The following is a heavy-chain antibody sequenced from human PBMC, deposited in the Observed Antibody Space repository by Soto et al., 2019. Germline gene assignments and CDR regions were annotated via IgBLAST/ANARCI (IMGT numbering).Heavy chain of an antibody. CDR3: ARRYGVAFDL. CDR2: IYYSGST. J-gene: IGHJ3*01. D-gene: IGHD3-10*01. CDR1: GGSISSYY. Sequence: QVQLQESGPGLVKPSETLSLTCTVSGGSISSYYWSWIRQPPGKGLEWIGYIYYSGSTNYNPSLKSRVTISVDTSKNQFSLKLSSVTAADTAVYYCARRYGVAFDLWGQGTMVTVSS. V-gene: IGHV4-59*08.